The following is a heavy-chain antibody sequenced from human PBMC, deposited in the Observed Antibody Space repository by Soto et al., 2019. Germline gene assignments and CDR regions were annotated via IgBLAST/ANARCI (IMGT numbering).Heavy chain of an antibody. V-gene: IGHV3-48*02. CDR3: ARAPVGYSGYDLFWMDY. Sequence: VGSLRLSCAASGFTFSSYSMNWVRQAPGKGLEWVSYISSSSSTIYYADSVKGRFTISRDNAKNSLYLQMNSLRDEDTAVYYCARAPVGYSGYDLFWMDYWGQGTLVTVSS. CDR2: ISSSSSTI. CDR1: GFTFSSYS. J-gene: IGHJ4*02. D-gene: IGHD5-12*01.